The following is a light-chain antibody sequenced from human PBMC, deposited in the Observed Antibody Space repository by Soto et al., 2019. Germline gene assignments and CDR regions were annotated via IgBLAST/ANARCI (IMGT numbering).Light chain of an antibody. Sequence: DIEMTQSPEALTGSLRKRGTINFKYSQHFFYTLRTKSSLAWYRQVPGQPPEVIIYWASIRESGVPDRFSGSGSGTDFTLTISSLQSADVAVYFCPQYYRPPWTFGQGTKVDIK. CDR2: WAS. V-gene: IGKV4-1*01. CDR1: QHFFYTLRTKSS. J-gene: IGKJ1*01. CDR3: PQYYRPPWT.